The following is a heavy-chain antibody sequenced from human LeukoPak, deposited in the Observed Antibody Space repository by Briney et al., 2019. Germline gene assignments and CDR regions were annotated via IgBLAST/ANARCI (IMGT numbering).Heavy chain of an antibody. CDR3: ARDQEARGYNWNVDAFDI. D-gene: IGHD1-1*01. V-gene: IGHV1-18*01. CDR2: ISAYNGNT. J-gene: IGHJ3*02. CDR1: GYTSTSYG. Sequence: GASVKVSCKASGYTSTSYGISWARQAPGQGLEWMGWISAYNGNTNYAQKLQGRVTMTTDTSTSTAYMELRSLRSDDTAVYYCARDQEARGYNWNVDAFDIWGQGTMVTVSS.